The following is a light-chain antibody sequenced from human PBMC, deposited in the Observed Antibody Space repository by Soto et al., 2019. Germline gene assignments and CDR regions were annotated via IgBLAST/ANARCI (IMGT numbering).Light chain of an antibody. V-gene: IGKV3-20*01. CDR1: QSGRDVY. Sequence: IVWTHSPGTLSLSPGEIATLSFRAIQSGRDVYLAWYQHKPGQAPTLLIYRPSSRASGLPDTFSGSGSGTAFTLTISRLEPEDFVVYSCPQYGSSPWPFGQGTK. CDR3: PQYGSSPWP. CDR2: RPS. J-gene: IGKJ1*01.